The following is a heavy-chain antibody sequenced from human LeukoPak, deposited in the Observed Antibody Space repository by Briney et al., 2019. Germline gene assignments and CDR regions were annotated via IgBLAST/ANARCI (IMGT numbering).Heavy chain of an antibody. J-gene: IGHJ4*02. CDR2: MFDSGST. CDR1: GGSISSNY. CDR3: AKAAAYSSSWTFDY. V-gene: IGHV4-59*01. D-gene: IGHD6-13*01. Sequence: SETLSLTCTVSGGSISSNYWSWIRQPPGKGLEWIGYMFDSGSTNYNPSLKSRVTISGDTSKNHFSLKLSSVTAADTAVYYCAKAAAYSSSWTFDYWGQGTLVTVSS.